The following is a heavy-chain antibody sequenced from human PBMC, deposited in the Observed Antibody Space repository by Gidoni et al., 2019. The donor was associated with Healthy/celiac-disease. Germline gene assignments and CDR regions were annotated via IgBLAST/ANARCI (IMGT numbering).Heavy chain of an antibody. V-gene: IGHV3-23*01. CDR1: GFTFSSYA. CDR2: ISGSGGST. J-gene: IGHJ4*02. CDR3: AKLPHDYGDSDY. D-gene: IGHD4-17*01. Sequence: EVQLLESGGGLVQPGGSLSLSCAASGFTFSSYAMSWVRQAPGKGLELVSAISGSGGSTYYADSVKGRFTISRDNSKNTLYLQMISLRAEDTAVYYCAKLPHDYGDSDYWGQGTLVTVSS.